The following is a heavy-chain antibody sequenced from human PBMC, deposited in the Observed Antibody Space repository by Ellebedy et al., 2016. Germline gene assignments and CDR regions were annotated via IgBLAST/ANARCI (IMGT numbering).Heavy chain of an antibody. D-gene: IGHD3-22*01. CDR2: IYHSGST. CDR3: TRGLYFDSSGYHYWFDP. V-gene: IGHV4-59*01. Sequence: SETLSLXXTVSDDSISSYYWSWIRQSPGRGLEWIGYIYHSGSTKINPSLKRRVTMSVDTSKKEFSLKLSSMTAADTAVYYCTRGLYFDSSGYHYWFDPWGQGTLVTVSS. J-gene: IGHJ5*02. CDR1: DDSISSYY.